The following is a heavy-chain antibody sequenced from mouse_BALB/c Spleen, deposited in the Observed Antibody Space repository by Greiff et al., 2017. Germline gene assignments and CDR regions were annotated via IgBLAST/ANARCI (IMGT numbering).Heavy chain of an antibody. CDR2: INPSSGYT. V-gene: IGHV1-4*01. D-gene: IGHD1-1*01. J-gene: IGHJ4*01. Sequence: VQLQQSGAELARPGASVKMSCKASGYTFTSYTMHWVKQRPGQGLEWIGYINPSSGYTNYNQKFKDKATLTADKSSSTAYMQLSSLTSEDSAVYYSVRAYYGSSYVGAMDYWGQGTSVTVSS. CDR1: GYTFTSYT. CDR3: VRAYYGSSYVGAMDY.